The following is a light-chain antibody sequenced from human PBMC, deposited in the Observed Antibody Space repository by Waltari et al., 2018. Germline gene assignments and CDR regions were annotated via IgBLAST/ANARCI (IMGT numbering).Light chain of an antibody. Sequence: SYELTQPPSVSMSPGQTARITCSGDALPNQYAYWYQQKAGQAPVVVIHKDSGRPSGISERFSGSSSETTVTLTISEVQAEDEADYYCQSADTSGTYVVFGGGTKLTVL. V-gene: IGLV3-25*03. J-gene: IGLJ2*01. CDR1: ALPNQY. CDR2: KDS. CDR3: QSADTSGTYVV.